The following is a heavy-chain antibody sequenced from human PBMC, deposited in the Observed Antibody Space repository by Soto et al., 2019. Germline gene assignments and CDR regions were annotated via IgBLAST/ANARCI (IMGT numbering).Heavy chain of an antibody. D-gene: IGHD4-17*01. V-gene: IGHV4-39*01. CDR2: IYYSGST. CDR3: ARLGWEMTTVTTWGY. CDR1: GGSISSSSYY. J-gene: IGHJ4*02. Sequence: QLQLQESGPGLVKPSETLSLTCTVSGGSISSSSYYWGWIRQPPGKGLEWIGSIYYSGSTYYNPSLKSRVTISVDTSKNQFSLKLSSVTAADTAVYYCARLGWEMTTVTTWGYWGQGTLVTVSS.